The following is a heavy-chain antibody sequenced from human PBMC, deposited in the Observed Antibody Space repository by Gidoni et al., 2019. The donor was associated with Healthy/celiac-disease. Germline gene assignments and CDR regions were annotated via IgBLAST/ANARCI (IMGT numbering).Heavy chain of an antibody. V-gene: IGHV3-48*02. J-gene: IGHJ3*02. Sequence: EVQLVESGGGLVQPGGSLRLSCAASGFTFSSYSMNWVRQAPGKGLEWVSYISSSSSTIYYADSVKGRFTISRDNAKNSLYLQMNSLRDEDTAVYYCARDCSGGSCYGRGAFDIWGQGTMVTVSS. CDR1: GFTFSSYS. D-gene: IGHD2-15*01. CDR2: ISSSSSTI. CDR3: ARDCSGGSCYGRGAFDI.